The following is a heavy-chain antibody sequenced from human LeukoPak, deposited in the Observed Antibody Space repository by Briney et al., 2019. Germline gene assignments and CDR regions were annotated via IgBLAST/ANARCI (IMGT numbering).Heavy chain of an antibody. CDR3: ARHKYTSGWYPYYFDY. J-gene: IGHJ4*02. V-gene: IGHV4-34*01. CDR2: INHSGST. Sequence: SETLSLTCAVYGGSFSGYYWSWIRQPPGKGLEWIGEINHSGSTNYNPSLKSRVTVSVETSKNQFSLNLSSVTAADTAIYYCARHKYTSGWYPYYFDYWGQGTLVTVSS. D-gene: IGHD6-13*01. CDR1: GGSFSGYY.